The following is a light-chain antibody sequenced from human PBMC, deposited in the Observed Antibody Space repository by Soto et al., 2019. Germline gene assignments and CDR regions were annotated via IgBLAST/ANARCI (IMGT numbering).Light chain of an antibody. V-gene: IGKV3-11*01. CDR3: QQRSNWPLIT. J-gene: IGKJ5*01. Sequence: EIGLTQSPATLSLSPGERATLSCRASQSFSSYLARYQQKPGQAPRLLIYDASTRATGIPARFSGSGSGTDFTLTISSLEPEDFAVYYCQQRSNWPLITFGQGTRLEI. CDR1: QSFSSY. CDR2: DAS.